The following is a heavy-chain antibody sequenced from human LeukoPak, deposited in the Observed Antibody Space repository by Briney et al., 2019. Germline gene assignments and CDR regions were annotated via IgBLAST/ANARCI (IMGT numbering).Heavy chain of an antibody. V-gene: IGHV1-46*03. D-gene: IGHD3-22*01. CDR2: INPSGGST. CDR3: ARSGDSSGYPVYYYMDV. Sequence: GASVKVSCKASGYTFTSYYMHWVRQAPGQGLEWMGIINPSGGSTSYAQKFQGRVTMTRDTSTSTVYMELSSLRSEDTAVYYCARSGDSSGYPVYYYMDVWGKGTTVTVSS. CDR1: GYTFTSYY. J-gene: IGHJ6*03.